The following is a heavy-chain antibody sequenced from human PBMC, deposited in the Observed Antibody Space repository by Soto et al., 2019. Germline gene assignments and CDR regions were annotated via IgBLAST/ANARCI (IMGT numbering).Heavy chain of an antibody. J-gene: IGHJ4*02. V-gene: IGHV1-3*01. D-gene: IGHD3-10*01. CDR2: INAGNGNT. CDR3: ASLGELSLDY. CDR1: GYTFTSYP. Sequence: QVQLVQSGAEVKKPGASVKVSCKPSGYTFTSYPMHWVRQAPGQKFEWMGWINAGNGNTKYSQRFQGRVTITRDTSASTAYMELSSLTSEDTAVYYCASLGELSLDYWGQGTLVIVSS.